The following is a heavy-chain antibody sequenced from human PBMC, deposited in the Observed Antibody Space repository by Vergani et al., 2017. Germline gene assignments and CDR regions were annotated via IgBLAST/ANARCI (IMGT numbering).Heavy chain of an antibody. J-gene: IGHJ6*02. CDR3: ARDYSPGYSYGYYGMDV. D-gene: IGHD5-18*01. CDR2: ISYDGSNK. V-gene: IGHV3-30*09. CDR1: GFTFSSYA. Sequence: QVQLVESGGGVVQPGRSLRLSCAASGFTFSSYAMHWVRQAPGKGLEWVAVISYDGSNKYYADSVKGRVAISRDNSKNTLYLQMNSLRAEDTAVYYCARDYSPGYSYGYYGMDVWGQGTTVTVSS.